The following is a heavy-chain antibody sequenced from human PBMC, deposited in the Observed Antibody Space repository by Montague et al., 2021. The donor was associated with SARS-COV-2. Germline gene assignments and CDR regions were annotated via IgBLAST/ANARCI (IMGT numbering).Heavy chain of an antibody. CDR3: ARHYSATLPSVY. CDR2: ISDSGST. D-gene: IGHD2-15*01. Sequence: SETLSLTCTVSGGSISSFYWSWFRQPPGKGLEWIGYISDSGSTNYNPSLTSRVTMSVDTSKNQFSLNVNSVTAADTAVYYCARHYSATLPSVYWGQGTLVTVSS. J-gene: IGHJ4*02. V-gene: IGHV4-59*08. CDR1: GGSISSFY.